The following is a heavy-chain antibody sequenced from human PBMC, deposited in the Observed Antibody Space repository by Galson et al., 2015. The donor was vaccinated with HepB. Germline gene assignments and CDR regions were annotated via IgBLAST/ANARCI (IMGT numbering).Heavy chain of an antibody. CDR3: ARDLGVTFGGVIAPPGWYFDL. CDR2: IIPILGIA. D-gene: IGHD3-16*02. V-gene: IGHV1-69*04. CDR1: GGTFSSYA. Sequence: SVKVSCKASGGTFSSYAISWVRQAPGQGLEWMGRIIPILGIANYAQKFQGRVTITADKSTSTAYMELSGLRSEDTAVYYCARDLGVTFGGVIAPPGWYFDLWGRGTLVTVSS. J-gene: IGHJ2*01.